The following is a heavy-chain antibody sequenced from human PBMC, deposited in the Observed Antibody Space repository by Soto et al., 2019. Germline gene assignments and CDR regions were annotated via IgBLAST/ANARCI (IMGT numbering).Heavy chain of an antibody. CDR2: IYYSGST. Sequence: PSETLSLTCTVSGGSISSSSFHWGWIRQPPGKGLEWIGSIYYSGSTYYSPSLKSRVTISVDTSKNQFSLTLSSVTAADTAVYYCARRERAAGTDWWFDPWGQETLVTVS. V-gene: IGHV4-39*01. CDR3: ARRERAAGTDWWFDP. D-gene: IGHD6-13*01. J-gene: IGHJ5*02. CDR1: GGSISSSSFH.